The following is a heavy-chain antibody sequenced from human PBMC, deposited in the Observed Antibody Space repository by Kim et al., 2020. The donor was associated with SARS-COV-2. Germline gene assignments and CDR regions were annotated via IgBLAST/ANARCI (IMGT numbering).Heavy chain of an antibody. Sequence: SETLSLTCTASGGSITGSYWSWIRQPPGKGLEWIGHIYDSGTTNYNPSLKSRAVISDDTSKNQFSLKLTSVTPADTAVYFCARDGYGSGSYGWFDPWGQG. CDR2: IYDSGTT. J-gene: IGHJ5*02. CDR1: GGSITGSY. CDR3: ARDGYGSGSYGWFDP. D-gene: IGHD3-10*01. V-gene: IGHV4-59*01.